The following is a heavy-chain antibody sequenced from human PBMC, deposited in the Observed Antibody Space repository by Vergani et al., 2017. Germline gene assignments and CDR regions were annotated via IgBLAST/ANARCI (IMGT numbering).Heavy chain of an antibody. D-gene: IGHD3-10*01. CDR2: IYYSGST. V-gene: IGHV4-39*07. CDR3: ARDGGITMVRGAQTFYYYYGMDV. J-gene: IGHJ6*02. Sequence: QLQLQESGPGLVKPSETLSLTCTVSGGSISSSSYYWGWIRQPPGKGLEWIGSIYYSGSTYYNPSLKSRVTISVDTSKNQFSLKLSSVTAADTAVYYCARDGGITMVRGAQTFYYYYGMDVWGQGTTVTVSS. CDR1: GGSISSSSYY.